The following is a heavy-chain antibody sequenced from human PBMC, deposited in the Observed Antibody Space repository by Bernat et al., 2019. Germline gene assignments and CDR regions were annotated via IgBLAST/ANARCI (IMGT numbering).Heavy chain of an antibody. V-gene: IGHV4-39*01. D-gene: IGHD6-19*01. Sequence: QLQLQESGPGLVKPSETLSLTCSISGGSISSNSYYWGWIRQPPGKGLEWIGSIYYSGSTYYNPSLKSRVTISVDTSKNQFSLKLSSVTAADTAVYYCARQSGIAVLFDYWGQGTLVTVSS. CDR2: IYYSGST. CDR1: GGSISSNSYY. CDR3: ARQSGIAVLFDY. J-gene: IGHJ4*02.